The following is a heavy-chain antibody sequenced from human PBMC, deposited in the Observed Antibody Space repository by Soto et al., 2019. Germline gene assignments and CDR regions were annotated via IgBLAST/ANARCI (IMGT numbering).Heavy chain of an antibody. J-gene: IGHJ5*02. CDR2: MYPSGST. V-gene: IGHV4-4*07. CDR3: ARDSLGSGWSWLYP. D-gene: IGHD6-19*01. CDR1: GASIRSYS. Sequence: QVQLQESGPGLVKPSETLSVTCTVSGASIRSYSWTWIRQPAGKGLEWIGRMYPSGSTSYNPSLKSRFTMSRYTSKNQFSLKLTSVSAADTAIFCCARDSLGSGWSWLYPWGQGTLVTVSS.